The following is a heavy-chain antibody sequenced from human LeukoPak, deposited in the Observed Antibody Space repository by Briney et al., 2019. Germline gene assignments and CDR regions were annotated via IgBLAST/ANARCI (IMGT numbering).Heavy chain of an antibody. CDR1: GGSLSSYY. J-gene: IGHJ4*02. V-gene: IGHV4-4*07. Sequence: SETLSLTCTVSGGSLSSYYWRWIRQPAAKGLEWIGRIYTSGSTNYNPSLKSRVTMSVDTFKNQFSLKLSSVTAADTAVYYCASGSPSEYYYDSSGFSEPFRYWGQGTLVTVSS. CDR2: IYTSGST. D-gene: IGHD3-22*01. CDR3: ASGSPSEYYYDSSGFSEPFRY.